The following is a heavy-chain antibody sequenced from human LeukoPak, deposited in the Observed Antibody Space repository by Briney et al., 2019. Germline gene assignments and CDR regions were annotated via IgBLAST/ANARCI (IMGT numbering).Heavy chain of an antibody. CDR1: GFNFSSYA. CDR2: ISYGGIDK. Sequence: GGSLRLSCAASGFNFSSYAMHWVRQAPGEGLEWVGLISYGGIDKSYADSVKGRFTISRDNSKNTLYVQMNSLRVEDTAVYYCARDASSGRYYSDYWGQGTLVTVSS. J-gene: IGHJ4*02. V-gene: IGHV3-30*04. CDR3: ARDASSGRYYSDY. D-gene: IGHD6-19*01.